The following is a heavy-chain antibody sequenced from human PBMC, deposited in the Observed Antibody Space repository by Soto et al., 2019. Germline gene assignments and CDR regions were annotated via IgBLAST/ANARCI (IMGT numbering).Heavy chain of an antibody. J-gene: IGHJ4*02. D-gene: IGHD4-17*01. CDR1: GYTFTSYG. V-gene: IGHV1-18*04. CDR3: ARATVTTCHDY. CDR2: ISAYNGNT. Sequence: GASVKVSFKASGYTFTSYGISWLRQAPGQGLEWMGWISAYNGNTNYAQKLQGRVTMTTDTSTSTAYMELRSLRSDDTAVYSCARATVTTCHDYWGQGTLVTVSS.